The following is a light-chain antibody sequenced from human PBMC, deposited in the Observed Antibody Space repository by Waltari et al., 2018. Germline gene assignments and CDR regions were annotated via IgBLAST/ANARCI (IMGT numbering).Light chain of an antibody. CDR2: GNN. Sequence: QSVLTQPPSVSGAPGQRVTLSCTGSNSNIGAGYDVHWYQQLPGTAPKLLLYGNNNRPSGVPDRFSGSTSGTSASLVISDLQADDEADYHCQSYDFTLNGRGVFGGGTKLTVL. CDR3: QSYDFTLNGRGV. J-gene: IGLJ3*02. V-gene: IGLV1-40*01. CDR1: NSNIGAGYD.